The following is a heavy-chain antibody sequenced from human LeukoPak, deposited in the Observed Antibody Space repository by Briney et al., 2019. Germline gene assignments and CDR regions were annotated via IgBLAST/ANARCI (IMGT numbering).Heavy chain of an antibody. V-gene: IGHV4-59*01. D-gene: IGHD1-26*01. CDR3: ARVVKPVGAFDI. CDR1: GGSISSYY. Sequence: SETLSLTCTVSGGSISSYYWSWIRQPPGKGLEGIGYIYYSGSTNYNPSLKRRVTISVDTSKNQFSLKLSSVTAADTAVYYCARVVKPVGAFDIWGQGTMVTVSS. CDR2: IYYSGST. J-gene: IGHJ3*02.